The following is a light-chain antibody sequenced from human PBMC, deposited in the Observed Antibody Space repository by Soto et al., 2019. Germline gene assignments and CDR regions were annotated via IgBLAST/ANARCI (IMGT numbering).Light chain of an antibody. V-gene: IGKV1-17*03. J-gene: IGKJ1*01. CDR1: RGISNY. Sequence: DIQMTQSPSAMSASVGDRVTITCRASRGISNYLAWFQQKPGKVPKRLIYAGSTLQSGVPSRFSAGASETEFTFTISSLQPEDFATYCCLQHSSFPWTFGQGTQVEF. CDR2: AGS. CDR3: LQHSSFPWT.